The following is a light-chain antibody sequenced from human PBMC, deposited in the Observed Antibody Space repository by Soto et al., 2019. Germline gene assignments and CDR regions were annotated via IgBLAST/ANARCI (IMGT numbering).Light chain of an antibody. CDR1: QSIISY. Sequence: DIQMTQSPSSLSASVGDRVTITCRASQSIISYLNWYQQKPGKAPKLLIYAASSLQSGVPSRFSGSGSGTDFTLTISSLQPADFATYYCQQSYSTPITFGQGTRLEIK. J-gene: IGKJ5*01. CDR3: QQSYSTPIT. CDR2: AAS. V-gene: IGKV1-39*01.